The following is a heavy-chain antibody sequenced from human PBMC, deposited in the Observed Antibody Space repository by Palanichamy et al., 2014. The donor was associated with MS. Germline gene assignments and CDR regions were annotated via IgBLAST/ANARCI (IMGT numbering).Heavy chain of an antibody. Sequence: QVQLQESGPGLVKPSQTLSLTCTVSGGSISSGDYYWSWICQPPGKGLEWIGYIYYSGSTYYNPSLKSRVTISVDTSKNQFSLKLSSVTAADTAVYYCAREVWMIVIPGVYYYYGMDVWGQGTTVTVSS. CDR1: GGSISSGDYY. V-gene: IGHV4-30-4*01. CDR3: AREVWMIVIPGVYYYYGMDV. J-gene: IGHJ6*02. CDR2: IYYSGST. D-gene: IGHD3-22*01.